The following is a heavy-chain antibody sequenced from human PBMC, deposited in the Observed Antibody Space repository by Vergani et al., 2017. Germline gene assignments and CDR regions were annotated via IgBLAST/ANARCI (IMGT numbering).Heavy chain of an antibody. CDR3: AKASLGARVGYYYYMDV. D-gene: IGHD1-26*01. CDR1: GDSITNGGLS. Sequence: QLQLQESGSGLVKPSQTLSLTCAVSGDSITNGGLSWNWIRQPPGKGPEWIGYIFPSGNSDYNLFLKNRLSISLDKSKNQFSLWVNSVTGADTAVYFCAKASLGARVGYYYYMDVGGKGKTVVVSS. CDR2: IFPSGNS. J-gene: IGHJ6*03. V-gene: IGHV4-30-2*01.